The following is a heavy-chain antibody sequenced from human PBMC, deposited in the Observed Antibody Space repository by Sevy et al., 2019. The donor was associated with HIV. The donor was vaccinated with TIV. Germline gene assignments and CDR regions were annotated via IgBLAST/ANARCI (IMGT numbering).Heavy chain of an antibody. V-gene: IGHV3-48*02. CDR2: ISSSGTI. CDR3: AREAGVGPYSFES. Sequence: GGSLRLSCAASGFTFSTYTMNWVRQAPGKGLEWVSYISSSGTIYYADSVKGQFTISRDNAKNSLYLQMNSLRDEDTAVYYCAREAGVGPYSFESWGQGTLVTVSS. CDR1: GFTFSTYT. D-gene: IGHD3-16*01. J-gene: IGHJ4*02.